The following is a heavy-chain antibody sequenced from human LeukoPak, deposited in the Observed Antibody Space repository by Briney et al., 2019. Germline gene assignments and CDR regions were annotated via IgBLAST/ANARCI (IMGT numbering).Heavy chain of an antibody. CDR2: ISPTSSYM. D-gene: IGHD3/OR15-3a*01. V-gene: IGHV3-21*04. Sequence: PGGSLRLSCAASGFAFTDFYMNWVRQAPGKGLEWVSWISPTSSYMYYADSVKGRFTISRDNAKNSLYLQMNSLRAEDTAVYYCARADSSRHYFNYWGRGTLVTVSS. CDR3: ARADSSRHYFNY. CDR1: GFAFTDFY. J-gene: IGHJ4*02.